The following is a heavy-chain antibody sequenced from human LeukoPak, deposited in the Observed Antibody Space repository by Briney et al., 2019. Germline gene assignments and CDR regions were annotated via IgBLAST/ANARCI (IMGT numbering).Heavy chain of an antibody. D-gene: IGHD5-12*01. V-gene: IGHV3-30*01. CDR3: ARAVPGVATFDY. Sequence: PGRSLRLSCAASGFTFNSYAMHWVRQAPGKGLEWVAVISYDGSNKYYADSVKGRFTISRDNSKNTLYLQMNSLRAEDTAVYYCARAVPGVATFDYWGQGTLVTVSS. CDR1: GFTFNSYA. J-gene: IGHJ4*02. CDR2: ISYDGSNK.